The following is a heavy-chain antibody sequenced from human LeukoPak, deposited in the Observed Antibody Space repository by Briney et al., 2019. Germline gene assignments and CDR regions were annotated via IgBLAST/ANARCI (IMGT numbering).Heavy chain of an antibody. J-gene: IGHJ4*02. CDR1: GYTFTGFY. V-gene: IGHV1-2*02. CDR3: AREEVSVISDTCCSGLGY. Sequence: ASVKVSCKASGYTFTGFYMHWVRQAPGQGLEWMGWINPNSGGTNYAQKFRGRVTMTRDTSINTAYMELSSLRSDDTAVYYCAREEVSVISDTCCSGLGYWGQGTLVTVSS. CDR2: INPNSGGT. D-gene: IGHD3-10*01.